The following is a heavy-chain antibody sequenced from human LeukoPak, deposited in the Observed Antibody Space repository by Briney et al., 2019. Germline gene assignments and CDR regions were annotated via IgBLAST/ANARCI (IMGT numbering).Heavy chain of an antibody. V-gene: IGHV3-23*01. J-gene: IGHJ4*02. CDR2: ISGSGGGT. Sequence: PGGSLRLSCAASGFTFSSYAMSWVRQAPGKGLEWVSAISGSGGGTYYADSVKGRFTISRDNSKNMLYLQVNSLRAEDTGVYYCAKDDKWALWFGDLRHWGQGVLVTVSS. D-gene: IGHD3-10*01. CDR1: GFTFSSYA. CDR3: AKDDKWALWFGDLRH.